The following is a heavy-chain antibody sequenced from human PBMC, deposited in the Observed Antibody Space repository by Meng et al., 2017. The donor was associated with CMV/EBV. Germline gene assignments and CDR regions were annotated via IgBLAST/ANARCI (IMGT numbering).Heavy chain of an antibody. D-gene: IGHD6-6*01. V-gene: IGHV5-51*01. Sequence: YTSTTYWFGWLRQLPGKGLDWIGIIFPVDSDTRSSPSFQGHVPISADKSISTAYLQWSSLKASAPAMYYCARKIGRVYSSSSNWFDPWGQGTLVTVSS. CDR3: ARKIGRVYSSSSNWFDP. CDR1: YTSTTYW. CDR2: IFPVDSDT. J-gene: IGHJ5*02.